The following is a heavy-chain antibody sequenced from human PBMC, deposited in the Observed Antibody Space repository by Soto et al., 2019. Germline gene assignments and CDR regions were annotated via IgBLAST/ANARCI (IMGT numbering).Heavy chain of an antibody. V-gene: IGHV4-4*07. J-gene: IGHJ6*02. CDR2: IYTSGST. Sequence: PSETLSLTCYVSGGSIRSYYWSWVRQPAGKALEWIGRIYTSGSTNYNPSLRSRVSISVDTSKNQFSLTVTSVTAADTAVYYCAREGASGFGMDGWGQGTTVT. CDR1: GGSIRSYY. CDR3: AREGASGFGMDG. D-gene: IGHD1-26*01.